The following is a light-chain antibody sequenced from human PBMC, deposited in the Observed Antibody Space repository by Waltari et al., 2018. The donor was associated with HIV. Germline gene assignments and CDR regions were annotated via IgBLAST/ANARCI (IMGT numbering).Light chain of an antibody. V-gene: IGLV2-8*01. CDR3: NSYAGSNNWV. CDR1: SSDVGGSNY. Sequence: QSALPQPPSASGSPGQSVTISCTGTSSDVGGSNYCSWYQQHPGKAPKLLIYEVNKRPSGVPDRFSGSKSANTASLTVSGLQADDEADYYCNSYAGSNNWVFGGGTKLTVL. CDR2: EVN. J-gene: IGLJ3*02.